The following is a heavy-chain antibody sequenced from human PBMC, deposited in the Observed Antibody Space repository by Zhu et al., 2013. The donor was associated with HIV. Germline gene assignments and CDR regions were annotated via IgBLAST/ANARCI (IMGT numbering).Heavy chain of an antibody. D-gene: IGHD6-19*01. CDR3: AADRGAVAAGQYYYYYYGMDV. V-gene: IGHV1-58*01. J-gene: IGHJ6*02. CDR2: IVVGSGNT. CDR1: GFTFTSSA. Sequence: QLVQSGPEVKKPGTSVKVSCKASGFTFTSSAVQWVRQARGQRLEWIGWIVVGSGNTNYAQKFQERVTITRDMSTSTAYMELSSLRSEDTAVYYCAADRGAVAAGQYYYYYYGMDVWGQGTTVTVSS.